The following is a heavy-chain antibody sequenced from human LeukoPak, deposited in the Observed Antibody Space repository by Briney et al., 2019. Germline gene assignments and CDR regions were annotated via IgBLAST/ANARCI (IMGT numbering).Heavy chain of an antibody. J-gene: IGHJ5*02. Sequence: GGSLRLSCAASGFTFSSYAMHWVRQAPGKGLEWVAVISYDGSNKYYADSVKGRFTISRDNSKNTLYLQMNSMRAEDTAVYYCAKGGTVRGFDPWGQGTLVTVSS. CDR3: AKGGTVRGFDP. CDR1: GFTFSSYA. D-gene: IGHD4-11*01. CDR2: ISYDGSNK. V-gene: IGHV3-30*04.